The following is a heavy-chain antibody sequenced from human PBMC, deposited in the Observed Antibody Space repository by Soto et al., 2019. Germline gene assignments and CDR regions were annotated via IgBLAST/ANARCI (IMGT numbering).Heavy chain of an antibody. CDR3: VNYYYGMDV. J-gene: IGHJ6*02. V-gene: IGHV3-7*05. CDR2: IKQDGSEK. Sequence: PGGSLRLSCAASVFTFSSYWMSWVRQAPGKWLEWLANIKQDGSEKXXVDSVKGRXTISRYNSKNSXYLQMXSLRAEDTAVYYCVNYYYGMDVWRQGTTVTVSS. CDR1: VFTFSSYW.